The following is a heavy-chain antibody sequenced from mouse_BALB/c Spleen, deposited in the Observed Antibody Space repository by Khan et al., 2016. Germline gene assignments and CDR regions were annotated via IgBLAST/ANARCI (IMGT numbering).Heavy chain of an antibody. CDR1: GYTFTSYW. J-gene: IGHJ1*01. Sequence: QVQLQQPGAELVKPGASVKLSCKTSGYTFTSYWIQWVKQRPGQGLGWIGEIFPGTGTTYYNEKFKGKATLTIDTSSSTAYMQLSSLTSEDSAVYCCARGRNWYFDVWGAGTTVTVSS. V-gene: IGHV1S132*01. CDR2: IFPGTGTT. CDR3: ARGRNWYFDV.